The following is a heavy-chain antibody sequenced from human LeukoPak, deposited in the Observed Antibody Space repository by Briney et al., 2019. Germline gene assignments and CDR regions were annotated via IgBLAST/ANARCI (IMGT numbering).Heavy chain of an antibody. D-gene: IGHD3-10*01. V-gene: IGHV1-2*02. CDR2: INPNSCGT. CDR3: ARNIWFGESADAFDI. CDR1: GYTFTGYY. Sequence: ASVKVSCKASGYTFTGYYMHWVRQAPGQGLEWMGWINPNSCGTNYAQKFQGRVTMTRDTSISTAYMEMSRLRSDDTAVYYCARNIWFGESADAFDIWGQGTMVTVSS. J-gene: IGHJ3*02.